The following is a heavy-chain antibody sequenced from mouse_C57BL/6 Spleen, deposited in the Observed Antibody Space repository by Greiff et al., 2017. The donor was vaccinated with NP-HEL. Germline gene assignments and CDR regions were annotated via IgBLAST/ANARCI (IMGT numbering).Heavy chain of an antibody. D-gene: IGHD1-1*01. CDR2: IRNKANNHAT. Sequence: EVKLEESGGGLVQPGGSMKLSCAASGFTFSDAWMDWVRQSPEKGLEWVAEIRNKANNHATYYAESVKGRFTISRDDSKSSVYLQMNSLRAEDTGIYYCTSITTVGENFDYWGQGTTLTVSS. V-gene: IGHV6-6*01. CDR1: GFTFSDAW. J-gene: IGHJ2*01. CDR3: TSITTVGENFDY.